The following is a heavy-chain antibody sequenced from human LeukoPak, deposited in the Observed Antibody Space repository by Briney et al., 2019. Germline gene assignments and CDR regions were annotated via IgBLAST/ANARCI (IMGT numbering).Heavy chain of an antibody. CDR1: GGSISSYY. D-gene: IGHD2-2*01. CDR2: IYYSGST. V-gene: IGHV4-59*01. J-gene: IGHJ4*02. Sequence: PSETLSLTCTVSGGSISSYYWSWIRQPPGKGLEWIGYIYYSGSTNYNPSLKSRVTMSVDTSKNQFSLKLSSVTAADTAVYYCARVDPRYCSSTSCNDADYWGQGTLVTVSS. CDR3: ARVDPRYCSSTSCNDADY.